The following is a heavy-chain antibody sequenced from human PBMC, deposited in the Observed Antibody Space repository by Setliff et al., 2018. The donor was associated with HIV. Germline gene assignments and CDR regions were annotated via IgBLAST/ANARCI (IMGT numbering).Heavy chain of an antibody. D-gene: IGHD3-10*01. CDR3: ARDVFAYYYGSGSYIDY. CDR2: INPNSGGT. Sequence: ASVKVSCQASGYTFTGYYMHWVRQAPGQGLEWMGWINPNSGGTNYAQKFQGRVTMTRDTSISTAYMELSRLRSDDTAVYYCARDVFAYYYGSGSYIDYWGQGTLVTVSS. V-gene: IGHV1-2*02. CDR1: GYTFTGYY. J-gene: IGHJ4*02.